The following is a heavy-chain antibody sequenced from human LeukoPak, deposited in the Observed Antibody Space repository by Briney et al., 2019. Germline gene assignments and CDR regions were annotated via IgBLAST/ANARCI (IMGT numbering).Heavy chain of an antibody. CDR1: GFTFSSYG. D-gene: IGHD2-15*01. Sequence: GRSLRLSCAASGFTFSSYGMHWVRQAPGKGLEWVAVIWYDGSNKYYADSVKGRFTISRDNSKNTLYLQMNSLRAEDTAVYYCATNSVAATLEHRGQGTLVTVSS. J-gene: IGHJ4*02. CDR3: ATNSVAATLEH. CDR2: IWYDGSNK. V-gene: IGHV3-33*01.